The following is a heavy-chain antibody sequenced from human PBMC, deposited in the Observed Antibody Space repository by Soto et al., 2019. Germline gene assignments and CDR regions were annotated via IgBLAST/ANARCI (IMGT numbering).Heavy chain of an antibody. D-gene: IGHD3-3*01. CDR2: ISYDGSNK. V-gene: IGHV3-30*14. J-gene: IGHJ6*02. CDR3: ARDKARFLEWLSSQNYYGMDV. CDR1: GFTFSSYA. Sequence: PGGPLRLSCAASGFTFSSYAMHWVRQAPGKGLEWVAVISYDGSNKYYADSVKGRFTISRDNSKNTLYLQMNSLRAEDTAVYYCARDKARFLEWLSSQNYYGMDVWGQGTTVTVSS.